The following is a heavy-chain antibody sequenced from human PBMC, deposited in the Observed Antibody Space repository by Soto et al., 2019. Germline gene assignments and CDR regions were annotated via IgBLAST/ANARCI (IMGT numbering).Heavy chain of an antibody. CDR1: GYSFTSYG. CDR2: ISAYNGNT. CDR3: TRDAPTYDYIWGSYGA. J-gene: IGHJ5*02. D-gene: IGHD3-16*01. V-gene: IGHV1-18*01. Sequence: AASVKVSCKTSGYSFTSYGISWVIRDPGQGLEWMGWISAYNGNTNYAQKLQGRVTMTTDTSTSTAYLELRSLRSEDPAGYYCTRDAPTYDYIWGSYGAWGQGTLVTVSS.